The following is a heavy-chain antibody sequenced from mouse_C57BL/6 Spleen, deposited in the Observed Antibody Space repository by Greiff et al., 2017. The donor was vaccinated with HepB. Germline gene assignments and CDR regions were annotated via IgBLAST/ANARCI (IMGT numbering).Heavy chain of an antibody. CDR2: IYPRSGNT. Sequence: VMLVESGAELARPGASVKLSCKASGYTFTSYGISWVKQRTGQGLEWIGEIYPRSGNTYYNEKFKGKATLTADKSSSTAYMELRSLTSEDSAVYFCARYYYGSSPWYFDVWGTGTTVTVSS. J-gene: IGHJ1*03. D-gene: IGHD1-1*01. CDR1: GYTFTSYG. CDR3: ARYYYGSSPWYFDV. V-gene: IGHV1-81*01.